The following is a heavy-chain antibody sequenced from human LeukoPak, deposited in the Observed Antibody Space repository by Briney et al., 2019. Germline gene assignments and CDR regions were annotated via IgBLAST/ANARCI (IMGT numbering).Heavy chain of an antibody. CDR1: GFVFTTYS. CDR2: ISYDGGNK. CDR3: AKDMSPQPLAAAGKVYGMDV. Sequence: PGGSLRLSCAASGFVFTTYSLHWVRQAPGKGLEWVAIISYDGGNKYYADSVNGRFTISRDSSKNTLYLQMNSLRADDTAVYYCAKDMSPQPLAAAGKVYGMDVWGQGTTVTVSS. D-gene: IGHD6-13*01. V-gene: IGHV3-30-3*01. J-gene: IGHJ6*02.